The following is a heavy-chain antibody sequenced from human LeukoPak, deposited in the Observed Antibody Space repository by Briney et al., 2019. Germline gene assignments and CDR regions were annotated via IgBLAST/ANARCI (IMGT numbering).Heavy chain of an antibody. CDR2: INHSGST. Sequence: PSETLSLTCAVYGGSFSGYYWSWIRQPPGKGLEWIGEINHSGSTNYNPSLKSRVTISVDASKNQFSLKLSSVTAADTAVYYCARRGVAAALWGQGTLVTVSS. J-gene: IGHJ4*02. CDR1: GGSFSGYY. V-gene: IGHV4-34*01. D-gene: IGHD6-13*01. CDR3: ARRGVAAAL.